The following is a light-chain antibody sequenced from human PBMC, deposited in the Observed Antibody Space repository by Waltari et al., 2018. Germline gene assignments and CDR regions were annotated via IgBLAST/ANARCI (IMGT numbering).Light chain of an antibody. J-gene: IGLJ3*02. V-gene: IGLV2-14*02. CDR1: SSDVGRYNL. CDR3: CSYTSSSTPRL. Sequence: SITISCTWASSDVGRYNLVSWYQQHPGKAPKLIIYEATKRPSGVSDRFSGSKSGYTASLTISGLQADDEADYYCCSYTSSSTPRLFGGGTKLTVL. CDR2: EAT.